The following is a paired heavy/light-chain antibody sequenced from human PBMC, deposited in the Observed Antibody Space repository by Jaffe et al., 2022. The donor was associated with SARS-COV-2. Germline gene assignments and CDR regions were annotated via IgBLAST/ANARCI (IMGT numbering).Light chain of an antibody. J-gene: IGKJ1*01. CDR2: DAS. CDR1: QSVSNY. Sequence: EVVLTQSPGTLSLSPGERATLSCRASQSVSNYLAWYQQRPGQAPRLLIYDASSRATGSPDRFSGSGSGTDFALTISRLEPEDFAVYYCQQYGSSKTFGQGTKVEIK. CDR3: QQYGSSKT. V-gene: IGKV3-20*01.
Heavy chain of an antibody. V-gene: IGHV3-7*01. D-gene: IGHD3-16*01. CDR3: ARDVGHGHDY. Sequence: EVQLVESGGGLVQPGGSLRLSCAASGFSFSKNWMSWVRQAPGKGLEWVANIKEDGRTKNYVDSVKGRFTISRDNAKNSVYLQMNSLRAEDTAVYYCARDVGHGHDYWGQGTLVTVSS. CDR2: IKEDGRTK. J-gene: IGHJ4*02. CDR1: GFSFSKNW.